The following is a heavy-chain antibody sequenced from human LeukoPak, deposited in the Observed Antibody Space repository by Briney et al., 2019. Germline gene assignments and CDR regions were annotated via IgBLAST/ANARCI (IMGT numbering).Heavy chain of an antibody. V-gene: IGHV1-69*04. J-gene: IGHJ3*02. Sequence: GSSVKVSCKASGGTFSSYAISWVRQAPGQGLEWMGRIIPILGIANYAQKFQGRVTITADKSTSTAYMELSSLRSEDTAVYYCARDLRRYSGYDYGAFDIWGQGTMVTVSS. CDR2: IIPILGIA. CDR1: GGTFSSYA. CDR3: ARDLRRYSGYDYGAFDI. D-gene: IGHD5-12*01.